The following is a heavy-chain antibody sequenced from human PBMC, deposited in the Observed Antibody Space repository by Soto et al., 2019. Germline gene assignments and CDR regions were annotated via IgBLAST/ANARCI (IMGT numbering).Heavy chain of an antibody. V-gene: IGHV4-59*01. D-gene: IGHD3-22*01. CDR2: IYYSGST. J-gene: IGHJ3*02. Sequence: SETLSLTCTVSGGSISSYYWSWIRQPPGKGLEWIGYIYYSGSTNYNPSLKSRVTISVDTSKNQFSLKLSSVTAADTAVYYCARPYYYDSSGYPNAFDMWGQGTMVT. CDR1: GGSISSYY. CDR3: ARPYYYDSSGYPNAFDM.